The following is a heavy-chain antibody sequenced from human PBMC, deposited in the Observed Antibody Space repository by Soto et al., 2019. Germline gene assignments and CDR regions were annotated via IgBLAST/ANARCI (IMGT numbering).Heavy chain of an antibody. CDR3: ARSKQLGMFWDNWFDP. J-gene: IGHJ5*02. CDR1: GCTFSSYA. Sequence: SVKVSCKASGCTFSSYAISWVRQAPGQGLEWMGGIIPIFGTANYAQKFQGRVTITADESTSTAYMELSSLRSEDTAVYYCARSKQLGMFWDNWFDPWGQGTLVTVSS. CDR2: IIPIFGTA. V-gene: IGHV1-69*13. D-gene: IGHD6-13*01.